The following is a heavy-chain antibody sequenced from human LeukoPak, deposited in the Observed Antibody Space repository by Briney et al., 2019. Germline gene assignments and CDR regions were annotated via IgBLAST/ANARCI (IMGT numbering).Heavy chain of an antibody. V-gene: IGHV1-2*06. Sequence: ASVKVSCKASGGTFSSYAISWVRQAPGQGLEWMGRINPNSGGTNYAQKFQGRVTMTRDTSISTVYMELSRLRSDDTAVYYCARDLYGGNSHYYYMDVWGKGTTVTVSS. J-gene: IGHJ6*03. D-gene: IGHD4-23*01. CDR3: ARDLYGGNSHYYYMDV. CDR2: INPNSGGT. CDR1: GGTFSSYA.